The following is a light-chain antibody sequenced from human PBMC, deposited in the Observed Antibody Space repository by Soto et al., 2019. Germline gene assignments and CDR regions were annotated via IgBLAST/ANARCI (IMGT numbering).Light chain of an antibody. CDR1: QDISNS. CDR2: ETS. CDR3: QQYDNLPLT. V-gene: IGKV1-33*01. J-gene: IGKJ4*01. Sequence: DIQMTQSPSSLSASVGDRVTITCQASQDISNSLNWYQQKPGKAPKLLIYETSNLETGVPSRFSGSGSGTDFTFTISSLQPEDIATYYCQQYDNLPLTFGGGTKVEIK.